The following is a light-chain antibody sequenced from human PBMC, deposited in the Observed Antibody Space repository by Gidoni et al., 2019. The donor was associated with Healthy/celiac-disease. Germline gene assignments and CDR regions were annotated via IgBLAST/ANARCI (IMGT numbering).Light chain of an antibody. Sequence: EIVMTQSPATLSVSPGERATLSCRASQSVSSNVAWYQQKPGQAPRLLIYGASTRATGSPARFSGSGSGTEFTLTISSLQSEDFAVYYCQQYNNWPPTFGQGTKVEIK. CDR2: GAS. CDR1: QSVSSN. V-gene: IGKV3-15*01. CDR3: QQYNNWPPT. J-gene: IGKJ1*01.